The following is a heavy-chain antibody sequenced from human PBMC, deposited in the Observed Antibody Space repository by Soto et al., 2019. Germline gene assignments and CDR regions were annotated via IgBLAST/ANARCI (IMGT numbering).Heavy chain of an antibody. CDR3: AREVGHMDV. CDR1: GYTFTTYG. D-gene: IGHD2-2*01. V-gene: IGHV1-18*04. J-gene: IGHJ6*02. CDR2: VSPYNGDT. Sequence: ASVKVSCKASGYTFTTYGINWVRQAPGQGLEWMGWVSPYNGDTTYAQKVRGRVTMTTDKSTRTAYLELRSLRSDDTAVYYCAREVGHMDVWGQGTTVTVSS.